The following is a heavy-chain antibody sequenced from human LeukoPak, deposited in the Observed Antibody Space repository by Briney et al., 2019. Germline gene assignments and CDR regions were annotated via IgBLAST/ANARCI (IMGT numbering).Heavy chain of an antibody. CDR3: ARREGELRYFDWLTPRD. Sequence: SETLSLTCAVSGGSISSSNWWTWVRQPPGKGLEWIGEIYHSGSTNYNPSLKSRVIISVDKSKNHFSLNLTSVTAADTAVYYCARREGELRYFDWLTPRDWGQGALVTVSS. V-gene: IGHV4-4*02. D-gene: IGHD3-9*01. CDR2: IYHSGST. CDR1: GGSISSSNW. J-gene: IGHJ4*02.